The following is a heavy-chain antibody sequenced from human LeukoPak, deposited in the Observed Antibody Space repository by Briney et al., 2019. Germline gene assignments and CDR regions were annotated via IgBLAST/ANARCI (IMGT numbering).Heavy chain of an antibody. Sequence: PGGSLRLSCAASGFTFSSYAMHWVRQAPGKGLEWVAVISYDGSNKYYADSVKGRFTISRDNSKNTLYLQMNSPRAEDTAVYYCAREIDYGDCYDYWGQGTLVTVSS. CDR2: ISYDGSNK. D-gene: IGHD4-17*01. CDR1: GFTFSSYA. V-gene: IGHV3-30*04. J-gene: IGHJ4*02. CDR3: AREIDYGDCYDY.